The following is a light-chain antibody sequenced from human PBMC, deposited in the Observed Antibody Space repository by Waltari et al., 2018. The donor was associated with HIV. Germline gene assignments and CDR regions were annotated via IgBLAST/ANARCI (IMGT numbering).Light chain of an antibody. CDR3: QVWDTISGHWV. J-gene: IGLJ3*02. CDR2: DDD. Sequence: SYVLTQPPSVSVAPGETATVTCGGRNIGSKSVHWFQQKPGQAPVLVIYDDDDRPSGIPKRFSGSNSGDTATLTISRVEAGDEADYYCQVWDTISGHWVFGGGTKLTVL. V-gene: IGLV3-21*04. CDR1: NIGSKS.